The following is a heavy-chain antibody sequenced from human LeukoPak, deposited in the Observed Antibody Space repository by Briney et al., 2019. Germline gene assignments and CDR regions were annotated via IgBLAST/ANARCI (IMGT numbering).Heavy chain of an antibody. J-gene: IGHJ4*02. Sequence: SVKVSCKASGGTFSSYAISWVRQAPGQGLEWMGRIIPILGIANYAQKFQGRVTITADKSTSTAYMELSSLRSEDTAVYYCARAEPNYYDSSGSSPFDYWGQGTLVTVSS. CDR2: IIPILGIA. V-gene: IGHV1-69*04. D-gene: IGHD3-22*01. CDR1: GGTFSSYA. CDR3: ARAEPNYYDSSGSSPFDY.